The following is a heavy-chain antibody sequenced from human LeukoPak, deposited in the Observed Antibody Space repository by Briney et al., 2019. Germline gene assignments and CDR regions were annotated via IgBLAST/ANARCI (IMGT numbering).Heavy chain of an antibody. D-gene: IGHD6-13*01. CDR1: GFTFSSYG. Sequence: PGGSLRLSCAASGFTFSSYGMHWVRQAPGKGLEWVAVIWYDGSNKYYADSVKGRFTISRDNSKNTLYLQMNSLRAEDTAVYYCARGGGIAAAGKYYYYYYGMDVWGQGTTVTVSS. CDR3: ARGGGIAAAGKYYYYYYGMDV. CDR2: IWYDGSNK. J-gene: IGHJ6*02. V-gene: IGHV3-33*08.